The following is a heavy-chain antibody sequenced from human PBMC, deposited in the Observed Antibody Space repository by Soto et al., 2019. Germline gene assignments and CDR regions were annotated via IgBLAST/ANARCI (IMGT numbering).Heavy chain of an antibody. CDR2: SRDKANSYTT. D-gene: IGHD1-26*01. CDR1: GFALSDHF. J-gene: IGHJ4*02. Sequence: EVQLVESGGGLVQPGGSLRLSCAGSGFALSDHFIDWVRQAPRKGLEWIGRSRDKANSYTTEYAASVKGRFTISRDDSKNSLYLQMNSLKIEDTAVYCCARDRRGSYDYWGQGTLVTVSS. CDR3: ARDRRGSYDY. V-gene: IGHV3-72*01.